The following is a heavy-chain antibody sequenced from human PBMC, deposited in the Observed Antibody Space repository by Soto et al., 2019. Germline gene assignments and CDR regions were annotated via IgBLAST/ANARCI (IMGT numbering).Heavy chain of an antibody. CDR1: ECTFSNYC. CDR2: INSDGSST. D-gene: IGHD6-13*01. J-gene: IGHJ3*02. Sequence: RVCYAVSECTFSNYCMHCVLKAPGKGLVWVSRINSDGSSTSYADSVKGRFTISRDNAKNTLYLQMNSLRAEDTAVYYCAREIAAAGTAFDIWGQGTMVTVSS. V-gene: IGHV3-74*01. CDR3: AREIAAAGTAFDI.